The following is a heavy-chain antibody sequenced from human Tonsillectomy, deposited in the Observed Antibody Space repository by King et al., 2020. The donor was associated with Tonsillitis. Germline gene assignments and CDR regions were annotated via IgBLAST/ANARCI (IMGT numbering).Heavy chain of an antibody. CDR2: INPRGGST. CDR3: AREDCSSTSCYGYFDY. J-gene: IGHJ4*02. CDR1: RNTFTSYH. V-gene: IGHV1-46*01. D-gene: IGHD2-2*01. Sequence: VQLVESGAEVKKPGASVKVSCKASRNTFTSYHVHWVRQAPGQGLEWMGGINPRGGSTSYEQKLQGRVTMTRDTSTSTVYMELSSLRAEDTAVYYCAREDCSSTSCYGYFDYWGQGTLVTVSS.